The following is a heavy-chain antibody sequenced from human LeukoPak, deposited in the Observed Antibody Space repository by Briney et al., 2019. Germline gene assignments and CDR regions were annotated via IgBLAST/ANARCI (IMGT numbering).Heavy chain of an antibody. CDR3: ATDFYDST. J-gene: IGHJ5*02. CDR1: GFTLNNAW. V-gene: IGHV3-15*07. Sequence: GGSLRLSCATSGFTLNNAWMSWVRQAQGKGLEWVGRIRSNSDGGTIDYAAPVKGRFTLSRDDSKTTLYLQMNSLQTEDTAVYYCATDFYDSTWGQGTLVTVSS. CDR2: IRSNSDGGTI. D-gene: IGHD3-22*01.